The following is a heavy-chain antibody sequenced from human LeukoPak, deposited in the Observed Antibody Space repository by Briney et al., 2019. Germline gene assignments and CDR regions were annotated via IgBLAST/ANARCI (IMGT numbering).Heavy chain of an antibody. CDR2: VEDSGPT. D-gene: IGHD3-22*01. V-gene: IGHV4-59*11. CDR3: ARGYFGPGYYFDN. J-gene: IGHJ4*02. CDR1: SGSISSQC. Sequence: SETLSLTCIVASGSISSQCWSWIRQFPGKAPEWIGSVEDSGPTRYNSSLRGRVSLSVDASQKQFSLRLSSVTAADTAMYYCARGYFGPGYYFDNWGQGALVTVAS.